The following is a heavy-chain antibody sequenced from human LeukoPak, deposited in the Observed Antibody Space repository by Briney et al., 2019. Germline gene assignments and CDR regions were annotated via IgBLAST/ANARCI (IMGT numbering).Heavy chain of an antibody. CDR3: ARDLPNVWGSYRSNWFDP. Sequence: KFQGRVTITRDTSASTAYMELSSLRSEDTAVYYCARDLPNVWGSYRSNWFDPWGQGTLVTVPS. V-gene: IGHV1-3*01. J-gene: IGHJ5*02. D-gene: IGHD3-16*02.